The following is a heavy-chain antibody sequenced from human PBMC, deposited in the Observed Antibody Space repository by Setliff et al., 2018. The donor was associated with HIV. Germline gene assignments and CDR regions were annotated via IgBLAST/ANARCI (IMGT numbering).Heavy chain of an antibody. CDR3: ARLRYYGSSGYLDY. V-gene: IGHV4-31*01. CDR2: IYYSGST. D-gene: IGHD3-22*01. J-gene: IGHJ4*02. Sequence: PSETLSLTCTVSGGSISSGGYYWSWIRQHPGKGLEWIGYIYYSGSTYYNPSLKSLVTISVDTSKNQFSLKLSSVTAADTAVYYCARLRYYGSSGYLDYWGQGTLVTVSS. CDR1: GGSISSGGYY.